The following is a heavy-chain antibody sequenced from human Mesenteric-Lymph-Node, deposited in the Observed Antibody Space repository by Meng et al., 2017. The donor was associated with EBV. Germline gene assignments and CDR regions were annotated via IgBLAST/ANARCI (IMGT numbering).Heavy chain of an antibody. Sequence: QLQLKESGPGRVKPSGTLSLTCTVSGGSITIDDFYWGWIRQPPGKGLEWIGHIYHNGDTDYNPSLNSRVTIFVDTSENQFSLTLTSVTAADTAVYYRARLYASGGGRGLDFWGQGTLVTVSS. CDR1: GGSITIDDFY. CDR2: IYHNGDT. D-gene: IGHD6-19*01. V-gene: IGHV4-39*01. CDR3: ARLYASGGGRGLDF. J-gene: IGHJ4*02.